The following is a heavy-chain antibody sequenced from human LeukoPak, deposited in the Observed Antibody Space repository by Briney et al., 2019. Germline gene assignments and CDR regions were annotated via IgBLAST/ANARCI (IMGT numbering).Heavy chain of an antibody. CDR2: IYPGDSDT. CDR3: ARQDYAKCLDY. J-gene: IGHJ4*02. CDR1: GYTFTTYW. D-gene: IGHD4-17*01. Sequence: GEPLKISCKDSGYTFTTYWIGWVRQMPGKGLEWMGIIYPGDSDTRYSPSFQGQVTISVDKSISTAYLQWSSLKASDTAMYYCARQDYAKCLDYWGQGTLVTVSS. V-gene: IGHV5-51*01.